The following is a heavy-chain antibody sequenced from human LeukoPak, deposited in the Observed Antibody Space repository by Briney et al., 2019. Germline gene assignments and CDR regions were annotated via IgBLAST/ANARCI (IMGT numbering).Heavy chain of an antibody. CDR2: IYPGDSDT. CDR1: GYRFATYW. J-gene: IGHJ4*02. CDR3: ARRGYYYGSGSSEYFDY. D-gene: IGHD3-10*01. V-gene: IGHV5-51*01. Sequence: GASLKISFKGSGYRFATYWIGWVRQMPGKGLEWMGFIYPGDSDTRYSPSFQGQVTISADKSINTSYVQWSSLKASDTAMYYCARRGYYYGSGSSEYFDYWGQGTLVTVSS.